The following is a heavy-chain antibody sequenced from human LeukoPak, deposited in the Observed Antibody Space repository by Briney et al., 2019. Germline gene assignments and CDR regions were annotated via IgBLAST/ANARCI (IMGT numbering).Heavy chain of an antibody. CDR3: TRDGYNLPIDY. CDR2: IRSKAYGGTT. J-gene: IGHJ4*02. CDR1: GFTFGDYA. V-gene: IGHV3-49*04. D-gene: IGHD5-24*01. Sequence: GGSLRLSCTASGFTFGDYAMSWVRQAPGKGLEWVGFIRSKAYGGTTEYAASVEGRFTISGDDSKSIAYLQMNSLKTEDTAVYYCTRDGYNLPIDYWGQGTLVTVSS.